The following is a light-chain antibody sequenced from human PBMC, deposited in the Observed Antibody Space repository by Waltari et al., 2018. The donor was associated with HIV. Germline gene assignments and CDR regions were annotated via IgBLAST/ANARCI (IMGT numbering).Light chain of an antibody. Sequence: DIQMTQSPTSLSASVGDRITIACQASQDISNYLNWHQKKRGMAPKVLISDASILETGVPSRFTGSGSGTHFTLVINDLQPGYSATYFCQQYEDLPLTFGGGTKVEIK. CDR1: QDISNY. V-gene: IGKV1-33*01. CDR3: QQYEDLPLT. CDR2: DAS. J-gene: IGKJ4*01.